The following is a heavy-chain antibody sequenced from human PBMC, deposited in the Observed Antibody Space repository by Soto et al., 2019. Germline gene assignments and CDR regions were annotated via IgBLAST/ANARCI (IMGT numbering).Heavy chain of an antibody. CDR3: ARGCSGGSCYQHYYYYYGMDV. CDR2: ISYDGSNK. V-gene: IGHV3-30-3*01. Sequence: QVQLVESGGGVVQPGRSLRLSCAASGFTFSSYAMHWVRQAPGKGLEWVAVISYDGSNKYYADSVKGRFTISRDNSKNTLDLQMNSLRAEDTAVYYCARGCSGGSCYQHYYYYYGMDVWGQGTTVTVSS. CDR1: GFTFSSYA. J-gene: IGHJ6*02. D-gene: IGHD2-15*01.